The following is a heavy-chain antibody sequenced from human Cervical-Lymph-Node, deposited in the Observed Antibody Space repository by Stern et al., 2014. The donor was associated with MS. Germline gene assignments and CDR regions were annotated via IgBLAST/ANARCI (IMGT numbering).Heavy chain of an antibody. V-gene: IGHV1-69*06. CDR1: GGTFSSYT. CDR2: STPIFCTA. D-gene: IGHD2-15*01. CDR3: AREALLGGNYYALDV. Sequence: QVQLVQSGAEVKKPGSSVKVSCKAFGGTFSSYTMSWVRQAPGQGLEWMGRSTPIFCTANYAQKFQDRVTITADKFTSTAYMALNSLRSEDTAVYYCAREALLGGNYYALDVWGQGTTVTVSS. J-gene: IGHJ6*02.